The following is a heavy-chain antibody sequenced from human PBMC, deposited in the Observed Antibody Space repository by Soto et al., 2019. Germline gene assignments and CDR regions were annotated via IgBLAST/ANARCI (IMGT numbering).Heavy chain of an antibody. CDR2: ILVGGST. CDR1: VFSCSSYD. D-gene: IGHD6-25*01. CDR3: AKPNATGGCYFDT. Sequence: GVSLGLSCSSSVFSCSSYDMSWVLQAPGKGLEWVSTILVGGSTHYEDSVKGRFTISRDRSKNTVYLQMNSLTAGDTAMYYCAKPNATGGCYFDTCSHGICVTVS. V-gene: IGHV3-23*01. J-gene: IGHJ3*02.